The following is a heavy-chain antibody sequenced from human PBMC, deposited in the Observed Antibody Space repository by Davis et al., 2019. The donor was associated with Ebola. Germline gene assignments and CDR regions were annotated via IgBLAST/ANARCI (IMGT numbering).Heavy chain of an antibody. CDR2: ISSSSSTI. CDR3: AREIGWLQLGLDY. V-gene: IGHV3-48*02. D-gene: IGHD5-24*01. J-gene: IGHJ4*02. CDR1: GFTFSSSA. Sequence: GESLKISCAASGFTFSSSAMTWVRQAPGKGLEWVSYISSSSSTIYYADSVKGRFTISRDNAKNSLYLQMNSLRDEDTAVYYCAREIGWLQLGLDYWGQGTLVTVSS.